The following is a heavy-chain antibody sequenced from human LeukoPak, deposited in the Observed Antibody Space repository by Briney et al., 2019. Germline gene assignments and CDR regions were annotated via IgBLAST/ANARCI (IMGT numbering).Heavy chain of an antibody. CDR3: ARALDEGARFDY. CDR1: GFTFSTYV. CDR2: ISYDGTNK. J-gene: IGHJ4*02. Sequence: GGSLRLSCTASGFTFSTYVMHWVRQAPGKGLEWVAVISYDGTNKYYADSMKGRFTISRDNSKNTLYLQMNSLRAEDTAVYYCARALDEGARFDYWGQGTLVTVSS. V-gene: IGHV3-30-3*01.